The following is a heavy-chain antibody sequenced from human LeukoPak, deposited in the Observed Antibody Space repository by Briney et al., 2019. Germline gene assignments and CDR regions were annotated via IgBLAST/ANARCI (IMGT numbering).Heavy chain of an antibody. CDR2: IYYSGST. D-gene: IGHD1-26*01. Sequence: PSETLSLTCTVSGGSSSSYYWSWIRQPPGKGLEWIGYIYYSGSTNYNPSLKSRVTISVDTSKNQFSLKLSSVTAADTAVYYCARRQVGATKTFDIWGQGTMVTVSS. CDR3: ARRQVGATKTFDI. V-gene: IGHV4-59*08. CDR1: GGSSSSYY. J-gene: IGHJ3*02.